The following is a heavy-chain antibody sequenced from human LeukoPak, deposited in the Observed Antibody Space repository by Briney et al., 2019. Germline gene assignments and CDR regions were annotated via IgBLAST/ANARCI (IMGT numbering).Heavy chain of an antibody. Sequence: GGSLRLSCTASGFTFSTYSMNWVRQAPGKGLEWVANIKQDGSEKNYVDSVKGRFTISRDNAKNSLYLQMNSLRAEDTAVYYCARDAGIAAAGTDSEFDYWGQGTLVTVSS. CDR3: ARDAGIAAAGTDSEFDY. J-gene: IGHJ4*02. D-gene: IGHD6-13*01. CDR2: IKQDGSEK. CDR1: GFTFSTYS. V-gene: IGHV3-7*01.